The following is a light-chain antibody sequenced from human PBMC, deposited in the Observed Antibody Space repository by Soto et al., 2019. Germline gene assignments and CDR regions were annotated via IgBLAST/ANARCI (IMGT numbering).Light chain of an antibody. CDR1: SSDVGGYNY. CDR3: SSYTSSSTPVV. Sequence: QFVLTQPASVSGSPGQSITISCTGTSSDVGGYNYVSRYQQHPGKAPKLMIYDVSNRPSGVSNRFSGSKSGNTASLTISGLQAEDEANYYCSSYTSSSTPVVFGGGTKLTVL. CDR2: DVS. J-gene: IGLJ2*01. V-gene: IGLV2-14*01.